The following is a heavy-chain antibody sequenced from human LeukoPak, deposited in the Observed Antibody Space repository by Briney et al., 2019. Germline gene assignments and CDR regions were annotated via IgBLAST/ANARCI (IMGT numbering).Heavy chain of an antibody. V-gene: IGHV4-59*08. CDR2: IYFSGST. CDR3: ARQRNYYGSGSHFDY. CDR1: GGSISSYY. D-gene: IGHD3-10*01. Sequence: SETLSLTCTVSGGSISSYYWSWIRQPPGKGLEWIGYIYFSGSTNYNPSLKRRVTISVDTSKNQFSLKLSSVTAADTAVYYCARQRNYYGSGSHFDYWGQGSLVTVSS. J-gene: IGHJ4*02.